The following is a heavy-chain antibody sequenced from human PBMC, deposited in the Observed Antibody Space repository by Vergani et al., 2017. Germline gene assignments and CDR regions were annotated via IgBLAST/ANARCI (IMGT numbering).Heavy chain of an antibody. CDR3: ARVGRITGTILTYYYYYYMDV. J-gene: IGHJ6*03. CDR2: IYYSGST. D-gene: IGHD1-20*01. CDR1: GGSISSYY. Sequence: QVQLQESGPGLVKPSETLSLTCTVSGGSISSYYWSWIRQPPGKGLEWIGYIYYSGSTNYNPSLKSRVTISVDTSENQFSLKLSAVTAADTAVYYCARVGRITGTILTYYYYYYMDVWGKGTTVTVAS. V-gene: IGHV4-59*01.